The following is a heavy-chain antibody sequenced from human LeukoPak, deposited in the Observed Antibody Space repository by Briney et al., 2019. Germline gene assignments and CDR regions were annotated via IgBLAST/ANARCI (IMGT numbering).Heavy chain of an antibody. CDR3: ARDWDSSGWDNFDY. CDR1: GGSSSGSY. V-gene: IGHV4-34*01. J-gene: IGHJ4*02. D-gene: IGHD6-19*01. CDR2: INHSGST. Sequence: PSETLSLTCAVYGGSSSGSYWCWIRQPPGKRLEWIGEINHSGSTNYNPSLKSRVTISVDTSKNQFSLKLSSVTAADTAVYYCARDWDSSGWDNFDYWGQGTLVTVSS.